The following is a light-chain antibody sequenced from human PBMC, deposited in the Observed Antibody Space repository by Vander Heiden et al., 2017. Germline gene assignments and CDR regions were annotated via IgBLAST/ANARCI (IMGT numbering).Light chain of an antibody. J-gene: IGKJ1*01. CDR1: KTIGNH. V-gene: IGKV1-39*01. CDR2: TAS. CDR3: QQSYSAQWT. Sequence: IQMTQSASFLSASGGDSVIISWRARKTIGNHLNWYQQKPGKAPELLIYTASSMQSGVPARFSGSGSGTDFTLNISSLQPEDFAAYYCQQSYSAQWTFGQGTKVEIK.